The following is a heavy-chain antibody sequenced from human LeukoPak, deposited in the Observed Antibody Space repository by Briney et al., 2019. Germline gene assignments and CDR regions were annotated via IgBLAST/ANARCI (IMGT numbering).Heavy chain of an antibody. D-gene: IGHD3-22*01. Sequence: GGSLRLSCAASGFTFSSYWMSWVRQAPGKGLEWVAVISYDGSNKYYADSVKRRFTISRDNSKNTLYLQMNSLRAEDTAVYYCARDLGGGYYDSSGYYPIDYWGQGTLVTVST. CDR1: GFTFSSYW. CDR2: ISYDGSNK. CDR3: ARDLGGGYYDSSGYYPIDY. J-gene: IGHJ4*02. V-gene: IGHV3-30*03.